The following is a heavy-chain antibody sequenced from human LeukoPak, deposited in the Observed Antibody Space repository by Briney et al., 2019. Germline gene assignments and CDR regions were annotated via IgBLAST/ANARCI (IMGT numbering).Heavy chain of an antibody. J-gene: IGHJ4*02. CDR2: MNPNSGNT. Sequence: GASVKVSCKASGYTFTSYDISWVRQATGQGLEWMGWMNPNSGNTGYAQKFQGRVTITRNTSISTAYMELSSLRSEDTAVYYCARGATVTEEFDYWGQGTLVTVSS. V-gene: IGHV1-8*03. D-gene: IGHD4-17*01. CDR3: ARGATVTEEFDY. CDR1: GYTFTSYD.